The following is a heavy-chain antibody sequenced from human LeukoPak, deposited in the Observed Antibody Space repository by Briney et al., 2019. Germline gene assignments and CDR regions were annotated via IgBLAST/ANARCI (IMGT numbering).Heavy chain of an antibody. Sequence: PGGSLRLSCAASGFTFSSYAMHWVRQAPGKGLEWVAVISYDGSNKYYADSVKGRFTISRDNSKNTLYLQMNSLRAEDTAVYYCVRDRGGYYDTSGMFGYWGQGTLVTVSS. V-gene: IGHV3-30-3*01. CDR1: GFTFSSYA. D-gene: IGHD3-22*01. CDR3: VRDRGGYYDTSGMFGY. CDR2: ISYDGSNK. J-gene: IGHJ4*02.